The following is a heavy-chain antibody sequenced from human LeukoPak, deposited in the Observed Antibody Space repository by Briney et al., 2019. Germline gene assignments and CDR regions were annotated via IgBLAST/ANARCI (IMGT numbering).Heavy chain of an antibody. Sequence: GGSLRLSCAASGFTFSSYEMNWVRQAPGKGLEWVSYISSSGSTIYYADSVKGRFTISRDNAKNSLYLQMNSLRAEDTAVYYCATKDGVGPAAFDYWGQGTLVTVSS. CDR3: ATKDGVGPAAFDY. J-gene: IGHJ4*02. CDR1: GFTFSSYE. CDR2: ISSSGSTI. V-gene: IGHV3-48*03. D-gene: IGHD2-2*01.